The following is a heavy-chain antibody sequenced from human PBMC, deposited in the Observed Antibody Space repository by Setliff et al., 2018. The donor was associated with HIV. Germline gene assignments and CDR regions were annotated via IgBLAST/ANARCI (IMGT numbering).Heavy chain of an antibody. CDR3: SRGIAVAGHDFANTPGDI. CDR2: IDPSDSYI. Sequence: GESLKISCKGSGKSLSNYWINWVRQMPGKGLEWMGRIDPSDSYINYGPSFKGHVTISADKSTNTAFLQWSSLKASDSAMYYCSRGIAVAGHDFANTPGDIWGQGTMVTVS. V-gene: IGHV5-10-1*01. D-gene: IGHD6-19*01. J-gene: IGHJ3*02. CDR1: GKSLSNYW.